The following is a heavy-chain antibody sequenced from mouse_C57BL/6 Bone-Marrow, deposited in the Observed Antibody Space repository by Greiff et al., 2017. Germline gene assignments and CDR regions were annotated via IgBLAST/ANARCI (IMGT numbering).Heavy chain of an antibody. CDR3: ARSYYGSSDY. V-gene: IGHV1-64*01. CDR2: IHPNSGST. J-gene: IGHJ2*01. Sequence: VQLQQPGAELVKPGASVTLSCKASGYTFTSYWMHWVKQRPGQGLEWIGMIHPNSGSTNYNEKFKSKATLTVDKSYSTAYMQLSSLTSEDSAVDNCARSYYGSSDYWGQGTTLTVSS. CDR1: GYTFTSYW. D-gene: IGHD1-1*01.